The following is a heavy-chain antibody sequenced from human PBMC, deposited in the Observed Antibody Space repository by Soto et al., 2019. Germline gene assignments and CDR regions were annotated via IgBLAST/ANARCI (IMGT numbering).Heavy chain of an antibody. V-gene: IGHV1-69*13. D-gene: IGHD4-17*01. CDR1: GGTFSSYA. CDR2: IIPIFGTA. Sequence: ASVKVSCKASGGTFSSYAISWVRQAPGQGLEWMGGIIPIFGTANYAQKFQGRVTITADESTSTAYMELSSLRSEDTAVYYCARARDATTVTTDAFDIWGQGTMVTVSS. CDR3: ARARDATTVTTDAFDI. J-gene: IGHJ3*02.